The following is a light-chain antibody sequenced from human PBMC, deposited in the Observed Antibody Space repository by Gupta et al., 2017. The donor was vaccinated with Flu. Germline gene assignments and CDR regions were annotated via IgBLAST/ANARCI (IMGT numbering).Light chain of an antibody. J-gene: IGKJ5*01. CDR3: RQDREYPIT. V-gene: IGKV1D-16*01. Sequence: DFQMTQSPSSLSASVGDKVIITCRASQSIGNSLGWYQQKPEKAPKSLIYGASSLQNGVPSRFSGSGFGTEFTLTISSLHPEDFGTYYCRQDREYPITFGQGTRLEIK. CDR1: QSIGNS. CDR2: GAS.